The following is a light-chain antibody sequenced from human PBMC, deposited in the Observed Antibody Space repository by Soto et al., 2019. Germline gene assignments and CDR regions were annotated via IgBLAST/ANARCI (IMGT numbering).Light chain of an antibody. CDR1: QSVRSY. V-gene: IGKV3-20*01. J-gene: IGKJ5*01. Sequence: EIVLTQSPATLSLSPGERATLSCRASQSVRSYLAWFQQKPGQAPRLLIYDASNRATGIPARFSGSGSGTDFTLTISRLEPEDSAVYYCQQYGSSPPITFGQGTRLEIK. CDR3: QQYGSSPPIT. CDR2: DAS.